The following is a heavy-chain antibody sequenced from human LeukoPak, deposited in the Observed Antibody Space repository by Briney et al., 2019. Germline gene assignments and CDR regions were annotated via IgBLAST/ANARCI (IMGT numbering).Heavy chain of an antibody. D-gene: IGHD3-16*01. V-gene: IGHV5-51*01. CDR1: GYSFTSQW. CDR2: IYPGDSDT. CDR3: ARRDYRGSYYFDF. J-gene: IGHJ4*02. Sequence: RGESLQISCKGSGYSFTSQWIGWVRQMPGKGLEWMGIIYPGDSDTRYSPSFQGQVTISADKSISTAYLQWSSLKASDTAMYYCARRDYRGSYYFDFWGQGSLVTVSS.